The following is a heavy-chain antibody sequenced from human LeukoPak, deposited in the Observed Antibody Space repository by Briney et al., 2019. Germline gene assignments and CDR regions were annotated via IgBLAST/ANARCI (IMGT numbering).Heavy chain of an antibody. D-gene: IGHD4-11*01. Sequence: GRSLRLSCAASGFTFRNYAMNWVRHPPTKAPERVSAISGSGAHTYDAESVKGRFTVWRENSRNTLFVQMNSRRAEDTAVYFCAKETKVTMRGLRFDYWGQGTLVTVSS. CDR1: GFTFRNYA. CDR2: ISGSGAHT. CDR3: AKETKVTMRGLRFDY. J-gene: IGHJ4*02. V-gene: IGHV3-23*01.